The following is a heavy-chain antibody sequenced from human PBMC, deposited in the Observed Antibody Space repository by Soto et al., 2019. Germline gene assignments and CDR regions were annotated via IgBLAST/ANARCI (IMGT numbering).Heavy chain of an antibody. D-gene: IGHD2-15*01. CDR3: AKEFPSPRYCSGGSCQNDYYYYYYMDV. Sequence: GGSLRLSCAASGFTFSSYAMSWVRQAPGKGLEWVSAISGSGGSTYYADSVKGRFTISRDNSQKTLYLQMNSLRAEDTAVYYCAKEFPSPRYCSGGSCQNDYYYYYYMDVWGKGTTVTVSS. CDR2: ISGSGGST. CDR1: GFTFSSYA. V-gene: IGHV3-23*01. J-gene: IGHJ6*03.